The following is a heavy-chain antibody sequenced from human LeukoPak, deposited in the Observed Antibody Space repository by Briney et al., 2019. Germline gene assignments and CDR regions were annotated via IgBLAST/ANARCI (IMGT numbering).Heavy chain of an antibody. J-gene: IGHJ6*02. CDR1: GDSVSSNTVA. CDR3: ARGYYGMDV. CDR2: TFYRSKWNN. Sequence: SQTLSHTCAISGDSVSSNTVAWNWVRQSPSRGLEWLGRTFYRSKWNNEYALSVKSRITINPDTSKNQFSLQLDSVTPEDTAMYYCARGYYGMDVWGQGTTVTVSS. V-gene: IGHV6-1*01.